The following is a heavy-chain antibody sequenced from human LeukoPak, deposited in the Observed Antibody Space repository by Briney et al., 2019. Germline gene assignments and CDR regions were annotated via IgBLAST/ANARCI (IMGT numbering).Heavy chain of an antibody. J-gene: IGHJ4*02. CDR3: ARGPLDTAVATYYFDN. Sequence: SETLSLTCAVYGGSFSGYYWSWIRQPPGKGLEWIGELNHSGSTNYNPSLKSRVTISVDTSKNQFSLQLTSVTAADTAVYYCARGPLDTAVATYYFDNWAQGTPVIVSS. CDR1: GGSFSGYY. CDR2: LNHSGST. V-gene: IGHV4-34*01. D-gene: IGHD5-18*01.